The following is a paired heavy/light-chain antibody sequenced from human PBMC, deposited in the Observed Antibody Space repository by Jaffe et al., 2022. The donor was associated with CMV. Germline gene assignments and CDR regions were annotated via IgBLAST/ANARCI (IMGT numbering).Heavy chain of an antibody. J-gene: IGHJ6*02. D-gene: IGHD2-2*01. CDR2: INHSGST. V-gene: IGHV4-34*01. CDR3: ARGRGYCSSTSCYYYYGMDV. CDR1: GGSFSGYY. Sequence: QVQLQQWGAGLLKPSETLSLTCAVYGGSFSGYYWSWIRQPPGKGLEWIGEINHSGSTNYNPSLKSRVTISVDTSKNQFSLKLSSVTAADTAVYYCARGRGYCSSTSCYYYYGMDVWGQGTTVTVSS.
Light chain of an antibody. CDR1: QSVSSY. J-gene: IGKJ2*01. CDR3: QQRSNWPPST. CDR2: DAS. Sequence: EIVLTQSPATLSLSPGERATLSCRASQSVSSYLAWYQQKPGQAPRLLIYDASNRATGIPARFSGSGSGTDFTLTISSLEPEDFAVYYCQQRSNWPPSTFGQGTKLEIK. V-gene: IGKV3-11*01.